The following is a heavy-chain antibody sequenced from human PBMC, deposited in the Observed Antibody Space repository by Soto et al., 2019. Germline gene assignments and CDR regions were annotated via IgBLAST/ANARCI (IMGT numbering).Heavy chain of an antibody. CDR3: ARDLGPGYRSSIEIYYYYYGKDG. D-gene: IGHD6-13*01. CDR2: IKKDGSEQ. J-gene: IGHJ6*01. Sequence: GGSLRRSGAASGFTFSSYCISWVRQAPWQEQKGVSNIKKDGSEQYYVDSVKGRFTISRDNAKNSQYLQMNSLRAEDTAVYYCARDLGPGYRSSIEIYYYYYGKDGCRRGPRV. V-gene: IGHV3-7*01. CDR1: GFTFSSYC.